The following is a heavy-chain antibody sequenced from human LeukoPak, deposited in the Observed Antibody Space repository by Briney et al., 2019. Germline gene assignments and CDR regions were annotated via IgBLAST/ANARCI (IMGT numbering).Heavy chain of an antibody. D-gene: IGHD3-10*01. CDR3: AKGTGMVYYYYGLDV. CDR1: GFTFSRYA. CDR2: ISISGVTA. Sequence: GGSLRLSCAASGFTFSRYAMSWVRQPPGKGLEWISSISISGVTAYYADSVKGRFTISRDNSKNTLYLQMNSLRAEDTALYYCAKGTGMVYYYYGLDVWGQGTTVTVSS. V-gene: IGHV3-23*01. J-gene: IGHJ6*02.